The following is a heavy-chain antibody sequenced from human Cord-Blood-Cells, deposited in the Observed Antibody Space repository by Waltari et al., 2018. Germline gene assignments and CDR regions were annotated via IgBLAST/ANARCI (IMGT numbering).Heavy chain of an antibody. CDR2: IYHSGST. CDR1: GYSISSGYY. V-gene: IGHV4-38-2*02. Sequence: QVQLQESGPGLVKPSETLSLTCAVSGYSISSGYYWGWIRQPPGKGLEWIGSIYHSGSTYCDPSRKSRVTISVDTSKNQFSRKLSAVTAADTAVYYCAREGRIAAAGTYYYYYGMDVWGQGTTVTVSS. D-gene: IGHD6-13*01. CDR3: AREGRIAAAGTYYYYYGMDV. J-gene: IGHJ6*02.